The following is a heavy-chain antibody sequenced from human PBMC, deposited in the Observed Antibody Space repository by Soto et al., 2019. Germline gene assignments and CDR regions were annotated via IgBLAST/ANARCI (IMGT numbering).Heavy chain of an antibody. CDR2: IYYSGST. D-gene: IGHD3-10*01. Sequence: QLQLQESGPGLVKPSETLSLTCTVSGGSISSSSYYWGWIRQPPGKGLEWIGSIYYSGSTYYNPSLKSRVTISVDTSKNQFSLKLSSVTAADTAVYYCARHPTMVRGDYFDYWGQGTLVTVSS. CDR3: ARHPTMVRGDYFDY. CDR1: GGSISSSSYY. V-gene: IGHV4-39*01. J-gene: IGHJ4*02.